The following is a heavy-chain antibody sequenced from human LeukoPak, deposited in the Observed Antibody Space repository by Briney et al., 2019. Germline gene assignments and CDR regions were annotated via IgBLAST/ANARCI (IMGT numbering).Heavy chain of an antibody. Sequence: SVKVSCKASGGTFSSYAISWVRQAPGQGLEWMGGIIPIFGTANYAQKFQGRVTITADESTSTAYMELSSLRSEDTAVYYCARGRDSSGYPQAYYYGMDVWGQGTTVTVSS. CDR1: GGTFSSYA. CDR3: ARGRDSSGYPQAYYYGMDV. D-gene: IGHD3-22*01. CDR2: IIPIFGTA. J-gene: IGHJ6*02. V-gene: IGHV1-69*13.